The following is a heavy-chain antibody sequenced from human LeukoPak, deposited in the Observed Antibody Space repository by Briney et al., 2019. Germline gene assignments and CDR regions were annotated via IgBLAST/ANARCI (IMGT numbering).Heavy chain of an antibody. CDR3: ARRLPPPIDY. CDR2: ISGSGGST. J-gene: IGHJ4*02. D-gene: IGHD2-21*01. V-gene: IGHV3-23*01. CDR1: GLTFSNYA. Sequence: GGSLRLSCAASGLTFSNYAVSWVRQAPGKGLEWVSAISGSGGSTYYADAVKGRFTISRDNAKNSLYLQMNSLRAEDTAVYYCARRLPPPIDYWGQGTLVTVSS.